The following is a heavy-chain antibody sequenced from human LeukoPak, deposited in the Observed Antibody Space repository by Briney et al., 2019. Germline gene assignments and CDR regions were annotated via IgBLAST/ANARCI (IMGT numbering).Heavy chain of an antibody. D-gene: IGHD3-10*01. J-gene: IGHJ5*02. CDR1: GYTFSTYS. Sequence: ASVKVSCKASGYTFSTYSISWVRQAPGQGLEWMGWISAYSGNTNYAQKLQGRVTMTTDTSTSTAYMELRSLTSDDTAVYYCARHRSRMVRGGDYFDPWGQGTLVTVSS. CDR2: ISAYSGNT. CDR3: ARHRSRMVRGGDYFDP. V-gene: IGHV1-18*01.